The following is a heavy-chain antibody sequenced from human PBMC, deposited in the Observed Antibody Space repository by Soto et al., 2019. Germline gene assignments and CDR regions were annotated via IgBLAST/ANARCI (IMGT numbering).Heavy chain of an antibody. Sequence: PSETLSLTCTVSGVSISGSRYYWGWIRQPPGRGLEWIGNIYYSGSTYYTPALKSRVTLSVDTSKNQFSLNLNSVTAADTAVYYCARGGIPPSGYGIAYAMDVGGQGTTVTVS. CDR3: ARGGIPPSGYGIAYAMDV. D-gene: IGHD1-26*01. V-gene: IGHV4-39*01. CDR2: IYYSGST. J-gene: IGHJ6*02. CDR1: GVSISGSRYY.